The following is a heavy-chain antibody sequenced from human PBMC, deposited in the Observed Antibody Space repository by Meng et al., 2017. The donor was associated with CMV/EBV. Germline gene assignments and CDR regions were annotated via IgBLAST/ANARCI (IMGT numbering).Heavy chain of an antibody. CDR3: ARASGSLISFDY. J-gene: IGHJ4*02. D-gene: IGHD1-26*01. CDR1: GFTFDDYA. CDR2: ISWNSGSI. V-gene: IGHV3-9*01. Sequence: SLKISCAASGFTFDDYAMHWVRQAPGKGLEWVSGISWNSGSIGYADSVKGRFTISRDNAKNSLYLQMNSLRAEDTALYYCARASGSLISFDYWGQGTLVTVSS.